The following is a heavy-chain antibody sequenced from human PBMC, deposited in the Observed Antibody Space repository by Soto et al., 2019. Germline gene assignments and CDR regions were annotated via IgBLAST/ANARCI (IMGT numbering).Heavy chain of an antibody. CDR2: INPNSGGT. J-gene: IGHJ6*02. CDR3: ARGRSVGYFGRLPHVYYYYGMDV. V-gene: IGHV1-2*04. Sequence: ASVKVSCKASGYTFTGYYMHWVRQAPGQGLEWMGWINPNSGGTNYAQKSQGWVTMTRDTSISTAYMELSRLRSDDTAVYYCARGRSVGYFGRLPHVYYYYGMDVWGQGTTVTVSS. CDR1: GYTFTGYY. D-gene: IGHD3-9*01.